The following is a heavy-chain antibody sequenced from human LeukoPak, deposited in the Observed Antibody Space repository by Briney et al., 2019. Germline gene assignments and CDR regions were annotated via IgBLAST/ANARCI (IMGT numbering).Heavy chain of an antibody. V-gene: IGHV1-2*06. D-gene: IGHD2-15*01. CDR3: ARAYCSGGSCLLYNWFDP. CDR2: INPNSGGT. Sequence: ASVKVSCKASGYTFTGYYMHWVRRAPGQGLEWMGRINPNSGGTNYAQKFQGRVTMTRDTSISTAYMELSRLRSDDTAVYYCARAYCSGGSCLLYNWFDPWGQGTLVTVSS. CDR1: GYTFTGYY. J-gene: IGHJ5*02.